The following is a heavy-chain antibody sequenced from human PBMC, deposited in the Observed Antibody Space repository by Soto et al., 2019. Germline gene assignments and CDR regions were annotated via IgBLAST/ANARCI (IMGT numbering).Heavy chain of an antibody. Sequence: GSSVKVSCKASGGTFSSYAISWVRQAPGQGLEWMGGIIPIFGTANYAQKFQGRVTITADESKSTAYMELSSLRSEDTAVYYCARDMSSSSERLYYFDYWGQGTLVTVSS. CDR3: ARDMSSSSERLYYFDY. CDR1: GGTFSSYA. D-gene: IGHD6-6*01. J-gene: IGHJ4*02. CDR2: IIPIFGTA. V-gene: IGHV1-69*13.